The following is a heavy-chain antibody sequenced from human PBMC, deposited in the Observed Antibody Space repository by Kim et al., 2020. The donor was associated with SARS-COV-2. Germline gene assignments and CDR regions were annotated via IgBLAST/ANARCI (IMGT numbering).Heavy chain of an antibody. J-gene: IGHJ4*02. V-gene: IGHV3-23*01. Sequence: DSVKGRYTLSRDTTKKTLYMQMNSLRAEDTAVYYCAKETHYYDSSGYYYNWGQGALVTLSS. D-gene: IGHD3-22*01. CDR3: AKETHYYDSSGYYYN.